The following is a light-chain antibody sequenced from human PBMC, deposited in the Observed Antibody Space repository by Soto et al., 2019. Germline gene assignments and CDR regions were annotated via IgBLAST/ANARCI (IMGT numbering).Light chain of an antibody. CDR1: SGDIGGYNY. CDR2: EVT. V-gene: IGLV2-14*01. CDR3: RSYTTNSTPVG. Sequence: QSALTQPASVSGSPGQSITISCTGTSGDIGGYNYVSWYQQHPGKAPKLLISEVTNRPSGVSNRFSGSKSGNTASLTISGLQAEDEADYYCRSYTTNSTPVGFGGGTKLTVL. J-gene: IGLJ2*01.